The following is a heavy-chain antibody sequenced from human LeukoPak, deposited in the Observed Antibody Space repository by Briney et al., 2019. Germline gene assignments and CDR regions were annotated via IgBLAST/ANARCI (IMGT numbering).Heavy chain of an antibody. CDR2: IYTSGST. CDR3: AREATMDIVVVPAALRRGAFDI. Sequence: SETLSLTCTVSGGSISSYYWSWIRQPAGKGLEWIGRIYTSGSTIYNPSLKSRVTMSVDTSKNQFSLKLSSVTAADTAVYYCAREATMDIVVVPAALRRGAFDIWGQGTMVTVSS. J-gene: IGHJ3*02. V-gene: IGHV4-4*07. D-gene: IGHD2-2*03. CDR1: GGSISSYY.